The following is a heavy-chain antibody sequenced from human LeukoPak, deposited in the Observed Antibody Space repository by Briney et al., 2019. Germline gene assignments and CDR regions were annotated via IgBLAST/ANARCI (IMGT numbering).Heavy chain of an antibody. CDR2: IRPDGGEK. Sequence: GGSLRLSCAASGFTFRSYWMSWVRQAPGKGLEWVANIRPDGGEKYYLDSVKGRFTISRDNAKNSVFLQMNSLRVEDTAVYYCASDSKGYWGQGTLVTVSS. J-gene: IGHJ4*02. CDR1: GFTFRSYW. V-gene: IGHV3-7*01. D-gene: IGHD3-3*02. CDR3: ASDSKGY.